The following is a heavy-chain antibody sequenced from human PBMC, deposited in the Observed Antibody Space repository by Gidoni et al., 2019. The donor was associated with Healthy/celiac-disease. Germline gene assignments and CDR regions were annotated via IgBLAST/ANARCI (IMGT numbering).Heavy chain of an antibody. CDR1: GGTFSSYA. CDR2: IIPIFGTA. V-gene: IGHV1-69*06. CDR3: ASGSAGIAVAGGVWFDP. Sequence: QVPLVQSGAEVKKPGSSVKVSCKASGGTFSSYAISWVRQAPGQGLEWMGGIIPIFGTANYAQKFQGRVTITADKSTSTAYMELSSLRSEDTAVYYCASGSAGIAVAGGVWFDPWGQGTLVTVSS. D-gene: IGHD6-19*01. J-gene: IGHJ5*02.